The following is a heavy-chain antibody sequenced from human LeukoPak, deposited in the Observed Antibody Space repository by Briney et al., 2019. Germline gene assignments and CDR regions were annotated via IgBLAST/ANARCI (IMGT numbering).Heavy chain of an antibody. V-gene: IGHV4-31*03. CDR1: GASINTRNYF. J-gene: IGHJ4*02. Sequence: PPETLSLTCTVSGASINTRNYFWSWIRQHPGKGLEWIAYINYTGSTYYNPSLKSRVTISVDTSKNQFSLELNSVTAADTAVYHCARTYYDILTGSTLNYFDYWGQGTLVTVSS. CDR2: INYTGST. D-gene: IGHD3-9*01. CDR3: ARTYYDILTGSTLNYFDY.